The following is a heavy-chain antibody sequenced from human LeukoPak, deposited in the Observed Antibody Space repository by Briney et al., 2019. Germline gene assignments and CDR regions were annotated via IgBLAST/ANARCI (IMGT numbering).Heavy chain of an antibody. CDR1: GGTFSSYA. CDR3: ARDTRDYGMDV. Sequence: ASVTVSCTASGGTFSSYAISWVRQAPGQGLEWMGWISCYTGNTNHAQKFQDRVTMTMDTSTTTVYMELRSLRSDDTAVYYCARDTRDYGMDVWGQGTTVIVSS. D-gene: IGHD2-15*01. J-gene: IGHJ6*02. CDR2: ISCYTGNT. V-gene: IGHV1-18*01.